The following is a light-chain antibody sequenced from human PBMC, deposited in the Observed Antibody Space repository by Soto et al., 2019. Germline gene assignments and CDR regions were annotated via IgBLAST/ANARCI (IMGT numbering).Light chain of an antibody. CDR1: QSISRS. Sequence: DIQMTQSPSTLSASVGDRVSITCRASQSISRSLAWYQQQSGKAPKLLIYDASNLHSGVPSRFTGSGSGTEFTLTISILQPDDFAIYYCQQYSSYRTFGQRTKVEIK. CDR2: DAS. CDR3: QQYSSYRT. J-gene: IGKJ1*01. V-gene: IGKV1-5*01.